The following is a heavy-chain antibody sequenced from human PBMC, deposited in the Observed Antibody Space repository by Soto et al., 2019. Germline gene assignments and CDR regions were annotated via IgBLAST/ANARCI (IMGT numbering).Heavy chain of an antibody. J-gene: IGHJ3*02. CDR3: ARGAYDYVWGSYRYSDDSDI. V-gene: IGHV1-3*01. CDR1: GYTFTSYA. Sequence: ASVKVSCKASGYTFTSYAMHWVRQAPGQRLEWMGWINAGNGNTKYSQKFQGRVTITRDTSASTAYMELSSLRSEDTAVYYCARGAYDYVWGSYRYSDDSDIWGPGTMVTVSS. D-gene: IGHD3-16*02. CDR2: INAGNGNT.